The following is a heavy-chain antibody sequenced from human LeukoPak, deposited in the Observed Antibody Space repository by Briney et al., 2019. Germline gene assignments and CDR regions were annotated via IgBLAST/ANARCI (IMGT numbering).Heavy chain of an antibody. J-gene: IGHJ6*02. CDR1: GFTFSTYG. Sequence: GRSLRPSCAASGFTFSTYGMNWVRQAPGKGLEWVAVIWYDGSNKYYADSVKGRSTISRDNSKNTLYLQMNSLRVEDTAVYYCARVGCTGGSCKPYYYYGMDVWGQGTTVTVSS. V-gene: IGHV3-33*01. CDR3: ARVGCTGGSCKPYYYYGMDV. D-gene: IGHD2-15*01. CDR2: IWYDGSNK.